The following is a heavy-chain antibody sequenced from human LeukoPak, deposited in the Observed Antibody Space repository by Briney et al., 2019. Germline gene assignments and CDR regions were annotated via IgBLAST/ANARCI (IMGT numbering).Heavy chain of an antibody. D-gene: IGHD4-11*01. Sequence: ASVKVSCKASGGTFSSYAISWVRQAPGKGLEWMGRVDPEDGETIYAEKFQGRVTITADTSTDTAYMELSSLRSEDTAVYYCATDGTVTTPNWFDPWGQGTLVTVSS. J-gene: IGHJ5*02. CDR3: ATDGTVTTPNWFDP. CDR1: GGTFSSYA. V-gene: IGHV1-69-2*01. CDR2: VDPEDGET.